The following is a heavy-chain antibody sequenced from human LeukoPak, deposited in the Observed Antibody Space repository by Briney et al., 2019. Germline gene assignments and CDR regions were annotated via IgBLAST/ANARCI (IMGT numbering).Heavy chain of an antibody. CDR2: IYYSGST. J-gene: IGHJ4*02. Sequence: KPSETLSLTCTVSGGSISSYYWSWIRQPPGKRLEWIGYIYYSGSTNYNPSLKSRVTISVDTSKNQFSLQLRSVTAADTAVYYCARAIRVAAAIWDSWGQGTLVTVSS. V-gene: IGHV4-59*01. CDR3: ARAIRVAAAIWDS. D-gene: IGHD6-13*01. CDR1: GGSISSYY.